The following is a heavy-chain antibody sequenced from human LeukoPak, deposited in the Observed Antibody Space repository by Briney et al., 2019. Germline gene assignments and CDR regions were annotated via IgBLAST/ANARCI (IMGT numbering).Heavy chain of an antibody. CDR1: GVTSSSYG. CDR2: IWYDGSNK. J-gene: IGHJ4*02. D-gene: IGHD6-13*01. CDR3: AKSSLSSRVISDFDY. Sequence: GGSLRLSCAASGVTSSSYGMHSVCAGPGKRRGSVAFIWYDGSNKYYADSVKGRFTISRGNSKNTLYLQMNSLRAEDTAVYYCAKSSLSSRVISDFDYWGQGTLVTVSS. V-gene: IGHV3-30*02.